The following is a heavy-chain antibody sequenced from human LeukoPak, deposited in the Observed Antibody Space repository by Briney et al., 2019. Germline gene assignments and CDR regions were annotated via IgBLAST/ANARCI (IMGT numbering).Heavy chain of an antibody. CDR2: ISGSGGST. D-gene: IGHD2-2*01. J-gene: IGHJ3*02. CDR3: AKDLTIVVVPAASAFDI. V-gene: IGHV3-23*01. CDR1: GFTFSSYG. Sequence: GGSLRLSCAASGFTFSSYGMSWVRQAPGKGLEWVSAISGSGGSTYYADSVKGRFTISRDNSKNTLYLQMNSLRAEDTAVYYCAKDLTIVVVPAASAFDIWGQGTMVTASS.